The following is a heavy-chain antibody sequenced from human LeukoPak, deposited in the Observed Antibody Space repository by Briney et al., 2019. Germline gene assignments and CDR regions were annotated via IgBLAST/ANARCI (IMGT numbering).Heavy chain of an antibody. CDR1: GYTFTSYD. D-gene: IGHD6-13*01. CDR3: ARIAAAIDAFDI. CDR2: MNPNSGNT. Sequence: ASVKVSCKASGYTFTSYDINWVRQATGQGLEWMGWMNPNSGNTGYAQKFQGRVTMTRNTSISTAYMELSSLRSEDTAVYYCARIAAAIDAFDIWGQGTMVTVSS. J-gene: IGHJ3*02. V-gene: IGHV1-8*01.